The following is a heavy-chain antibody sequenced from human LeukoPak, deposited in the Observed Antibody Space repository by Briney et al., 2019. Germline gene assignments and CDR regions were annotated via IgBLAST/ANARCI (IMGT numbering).Heavy chain of an antibody. D-gene: IGHD3-22*01. Sequence: GGSPRLSCAASGFTFSSYAMSWVRQAPGKGLEWVSAISGSGGSTYYADSVKGRFTISRGNSKNTLYLQMNSLRAEDTAVYYCAKGVPGSSGYWDYWGQGTLVTVSS. CDR3: AKGVPGSSGYWDY. CDR1: GFTFSSYA. J-gene: IGHJ4*02. CDR2: ISGSGGST. V-gene: IGHV3-23*01.